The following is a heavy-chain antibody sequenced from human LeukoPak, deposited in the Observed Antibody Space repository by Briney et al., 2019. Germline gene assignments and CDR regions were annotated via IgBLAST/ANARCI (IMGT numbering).Heavy chain of an antibody. Sequence: ASEKVSCKVSGYTLTELSMHWVRQAPGKGLEWMGGFDPEDGETIHAQKFQGRVTMTEDTSTDTAYMELSSLRSDDTAVYYCVIFGYGDYGRNENYWGQGTRVTVSS. V-gene: IGHV1-24*01. CDR3: VIFGYGDYGRNENY. CDR1: GYTLTELS. D-gene: IGHD4-17*01. CDR2: FDPEDGET. J-gene: IGHJ4*02.